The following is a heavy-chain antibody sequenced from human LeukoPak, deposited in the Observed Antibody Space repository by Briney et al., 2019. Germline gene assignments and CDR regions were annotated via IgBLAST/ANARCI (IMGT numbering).Heavy chain of an antibody. J-gene: IGHJ4*02. D-gene: IGHD6-6*01. CDR1: GGTFSSYA. CDR3: ARETGEYSSSIDY. CDR2: IIPIFGTA. Sequence: GASVKVSCKASGGTFSSYAISWVRQAPGQGLEWMGRIIPIFGTANYAQKFQGRVTITTDESTSTAYMELSSLRSEDTAVYYCARETGEYSSSIDYWGQGTLVTVSS. V-gene: IGHV1-69*05.